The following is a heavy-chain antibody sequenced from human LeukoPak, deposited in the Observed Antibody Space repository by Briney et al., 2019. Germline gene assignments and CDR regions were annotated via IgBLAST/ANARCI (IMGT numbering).Heavy chain of an antibody. Sequence: PGGSLRLSCAASGFTVSSNYMSWVRQAPGKGLGWVAVIYSGGSTYYADSVKGRFTISRDNSKNTLYLQMNSLRSEDTAVYYCAKETRQLGPRDYYYYYYMDVWGKGTTVTVSS. CDR1: GFTVSSNY. CDR3: AKETRQLGPRDYYYYYYMDV. J-gene: IGHJ6*03. CDR2: IYSGGST. V-gene: IGHV3-53*05. D-gene: IGHD6-13*01.